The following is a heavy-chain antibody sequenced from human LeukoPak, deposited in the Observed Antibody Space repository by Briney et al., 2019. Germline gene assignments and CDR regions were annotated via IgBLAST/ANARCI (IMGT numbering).Heavy chain of an antibody. D-gene: IGHD5-24*01. Sequence: SETLSLTCAVSGGSISRGGYSWGWIRQPPGKGLEWIGYIYHSGSTYYNPSLKSRVTISVDRSKNQFSLKLTSVTAADTAVYYCASRDGYNSPFDYWGQGTLVTVSS. CDR1: GGSISRGGYS. J-gene: IGHJ4*02. V-gene: IGHV4-30-2*01. CDR3: ASRDGYNSPFDY. CDR2: IYHSGST.